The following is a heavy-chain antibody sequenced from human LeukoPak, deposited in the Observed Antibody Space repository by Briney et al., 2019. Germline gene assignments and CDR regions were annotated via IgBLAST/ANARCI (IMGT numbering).Heavy chain of an antibody. CDR3: ARVVGLLGYFDY. J-gene: IGHJ4*02. D-gene: IGHD1-7*01. V-gene: IGHV3-21*01. CDR2: ISSSSSYI. CDR1: GFTFSSYS. Sequence: GGSLRLSCAASGFTFSSYSMNWVRQAPGKGLEWVSSISSSSSYIYYADSVKGRFTISRGNAKNSLYLQMNSLRAEDTAVYYCARVVGLLGYFDYWGQGTLVTVSS.